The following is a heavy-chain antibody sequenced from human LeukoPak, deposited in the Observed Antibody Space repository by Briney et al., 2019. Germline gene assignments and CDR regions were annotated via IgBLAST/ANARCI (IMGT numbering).Heavy chain of an antibody. V-gene: IGHV4-59*06. CDR2: IYYSGST. J-gene: IGHJ4*02. Sequence: SETLSLTCTVSGGSISSYYWSWIRQHPGKGLEWIGYIYYSGSTYYNPSLKSRVNISVDTSKNQFSLKLSSVTAADTAVYYCARVAVPAAINCWGQGTLVTVSS. CDR1: GGSISSYY. CDR3: ARVAVPAAINC. D-gene: IGHD2-2*02.